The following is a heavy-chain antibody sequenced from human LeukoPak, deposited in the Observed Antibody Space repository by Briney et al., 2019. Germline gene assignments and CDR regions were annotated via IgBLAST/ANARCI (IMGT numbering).Heavy chain of an antibody. V-gene: IGHV4-59*01. J-gene: IGHJ6*02. Sequence: SDTLSLTCTVSGGTIGTYYWSWVRQPPGQGLEWIGYIYSSGTIYYSPSLTSRVTISLDTAKNQFSLKPSSLTAADTAVYYCARDIVKSSGWNYYPGMDVWGQGTTVTVSS. CDR2: IYSSGTI. CDR1: GGTIGTYY. CDR3: ARDIVKSSGWNYYPGMDV. D-gene: IGHD6-19*01.